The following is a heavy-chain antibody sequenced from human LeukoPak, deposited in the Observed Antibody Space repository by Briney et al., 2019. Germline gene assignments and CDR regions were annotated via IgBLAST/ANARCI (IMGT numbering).Heavy chain of an antibody. V-gene: IGHV3-23*01. Sequence: PGGSLRLSCAASGFTFSSYAMSWVSQAPGKGLEWVSAISGSGDSTYYAESVKGRFTISRDNSKNTLSLQMNSLRAEDTAVYYCAKSLAAAGTGGDDYWGQGTLVTVSS. CDR2: ISGSGDST. CDR3: AKSLAAAGTGGDDY. D-gene: IGHD6-13*01. CDR1: GFTFSSYA. J-gene: IGHJ4*02.